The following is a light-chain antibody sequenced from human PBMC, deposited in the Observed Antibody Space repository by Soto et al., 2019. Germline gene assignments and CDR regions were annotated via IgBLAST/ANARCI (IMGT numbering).Light chain of an antibody. CDR1: QTVGNN. CDR3: QQYDGSPLT. Sequence: ETVMTQSQATLSLSPGETATLSCRASQTVGNNFAWYQHKRGQAPRLLFYGASTRATGIPARFSGSGSGTEFTLTITSLQSEDFAVYYCQQYDGSPLTFGGGTTVEIK. J-gene: IGKJ4*01. CDR2: GAS. V-gene: IGKV3-15*01.